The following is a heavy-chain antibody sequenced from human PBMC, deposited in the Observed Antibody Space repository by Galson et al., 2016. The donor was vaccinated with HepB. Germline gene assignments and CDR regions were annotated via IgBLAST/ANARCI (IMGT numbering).Heavy chain of an antibody. D-gene: IGHD6-13*01. CDR2: INPNSGGT. CDR1: GYTFTGYY. Sequence: SVKVSCKASGYTFTGYYMHWVRQAPGQGLEWMGRINPNSGGTNYAPKFQGRVTMTRDTSISTAYMELSRLRSDDTAVYYCARDGYSSSWYSPTAGYYYGMDVWGQGTTVTVSS. V-gene: IGHV1-2*06. CDR3: ARDGYSSSWYSPTAGYYYGMDV. J-gene: IGHJ6*02.